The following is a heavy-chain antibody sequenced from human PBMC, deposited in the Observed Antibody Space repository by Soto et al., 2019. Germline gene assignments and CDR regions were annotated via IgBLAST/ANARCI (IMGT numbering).Heavy chain of an antibody. Sequence: SVGYGGSWIRQPPGKGLEWIGYIYYSGSTNYNPSLKSRVTISVDTSKNQFSLKLSSVTAADTAVYYCARGTGEDYWGQGTLVTVSS. D-gene: IGHD2-8*02. CDR3: ARGTGEDY. V-gene: IGHV4-61*08. CDR1: SVGYG. J-gene: IGHJ4*02. CDR2: IYYSGST.